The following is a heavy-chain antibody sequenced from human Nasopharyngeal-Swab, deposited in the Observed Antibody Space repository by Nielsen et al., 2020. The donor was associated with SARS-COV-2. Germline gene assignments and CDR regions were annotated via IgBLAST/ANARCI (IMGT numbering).Heavy chain of an antibody. V-gene: IGHV3-30-3*01. CDR1: GFTFSSYA. CDR2: ISDDGSNK. CDR3: ARDLIAVAGGFDY. D-gene: IGHD6-19*01. J-gene: IGHJ4*02. Sequence: GESLKISCAASGFTFSSYAMHWVRQAPGKGLEWVAVISDDGSNKYYADSVKGRFTISRDNSKNTLYLQMNSLRAEDTAVYYCARDLIAVAGGFDYWGQGTLVTVSS.